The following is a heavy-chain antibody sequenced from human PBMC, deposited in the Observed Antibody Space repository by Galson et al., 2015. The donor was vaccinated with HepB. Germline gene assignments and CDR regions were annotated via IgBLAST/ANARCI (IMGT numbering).Heavy chain of an antibody. CDR3: ARAKYCSSTSCYYFDY. J-gene: IGHJ4*02. Sequence: SLRLSCAASGFTFSSYGMYWVRQAPGKGLEWVAVIWYDGSNKYYADSVKGRFTISRDNSKNTLYLQMNSLRAEDTAVYYCARAKYCSSTSCYYFDYWGQGTLVTVSS. CDR2: IWYDGSNK. CDR1: GFTFSSYG. D-gene: IGHD2-2*01. V-gene: IGHV3-33*08.